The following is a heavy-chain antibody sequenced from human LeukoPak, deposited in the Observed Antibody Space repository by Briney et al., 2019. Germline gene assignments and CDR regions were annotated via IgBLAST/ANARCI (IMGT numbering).Heavy chain of an antibody. CDR3: AGLRDSNNWYAVDY. CDR2: IYYTGSS. CDR1: GASISGYY. J-gene: IGHJ4*02. Sequence: SETLSLTCTVSGASISGYYWNWIRQPPGKGLEWIGYIYYTGSSYYNPSLKSRVTISVDMSKNQFSLKLNSVTAADTAVYYCAGLRDSNNWYAVDYWGQGTLVTVSS. V-gene: IGHV4-59*01. D-gene: IGHD6-13*01.